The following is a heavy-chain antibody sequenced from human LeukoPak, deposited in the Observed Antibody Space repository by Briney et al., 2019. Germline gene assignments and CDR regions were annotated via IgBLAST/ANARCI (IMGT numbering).Heavy chain of an antibody. CDR2: IYYSGST. Sequence: SETLSLTCTVSGGSISSYYWSWIRQPPGKGLEWIGSIYYSGSTYYNPSLKSRVTISVDTSKNQFSLKLSSVTAADTAVYYCARDGSWYHGNNWFDPWGQGTLVTVSS. CDR3: ARDGSWYHGNNWFDP. CDR1: GGSISSYY. D-gene: IGHD6-13*01. J-gene: IGHJ5*02. V-gene: IGHV4-59*12.